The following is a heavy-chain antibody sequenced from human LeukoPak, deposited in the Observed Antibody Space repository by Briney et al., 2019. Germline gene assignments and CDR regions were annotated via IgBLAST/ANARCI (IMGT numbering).Heavy chain of an antibody. J-gene: IGHJ4*02. CDR1: GFTFSSYA. D-gene: IGHD3-9*01. CDR2: ISGSGGST. Sequence: GGSLRLSCAAPGFTFSSYAMSWVRQAPGKGLEWVSAISGSGGSTYYADSVKGRFTISRDNSKNTLYLQMNSLRAEDTAVYYCAKREGTYYDILTGYYYWGQGTLVTVSS. V-gene: IGHV3-23*01. CDR3: AKREGTYYDILTGYYY.